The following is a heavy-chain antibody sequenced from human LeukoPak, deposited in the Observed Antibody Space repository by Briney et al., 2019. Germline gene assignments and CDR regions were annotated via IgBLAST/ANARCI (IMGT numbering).Heavy chain of an antibody. D-gene: IGHD2-8*01. CDR3: ARDRGYCTNGVCYEFYYYYYMDV. Sequence: SVKVSCKSSGYTFTGYYMHWVRQAPGQGLEWMGWINPNSGGTNYAQKFQGRVTMTRDTSISTAYMELSRLRSDDTAVYYCARDRGYCTNGVCYEFYYYYYMDVWGKGTTVTVSS. V-gene: IGHV1-2*02. CDR1: GYTFTGYY. J-gene: IGHJ6*03. CDR2: INPNSGGT.